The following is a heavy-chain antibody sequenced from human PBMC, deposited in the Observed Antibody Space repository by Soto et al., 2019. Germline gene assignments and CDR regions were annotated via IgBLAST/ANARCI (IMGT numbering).Heavy chain of an antibody. CDR3: TRYCSSTSCHGPNDAFDI. CDR1: GGSISSDNYY. V-gene: IGHV4-39*01. CDR2: IYYSGGT. D-gene: IGHD2-2*01. J-gene: IGHJ3*02. Sequence: PSETLSLTCTVSGGSISSDNYYWAWIRQPPGKGLEWIGNIYYSGGTYYNPSLKSRVTISVDTSKNQFSLNLSSVTAADTAVYYCTRYCSSTSCHGPNDAFDIWGQGTMVTVSS.